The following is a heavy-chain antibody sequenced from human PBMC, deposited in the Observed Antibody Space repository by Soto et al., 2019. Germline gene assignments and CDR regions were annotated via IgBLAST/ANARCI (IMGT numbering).Heavy chain of an antibody. Sequence: EASVKVSCKASGYAFTSYGISWVRQAPGQGLEWMGWISAYNGNTNYAQKLQGRVTMTTDTSTSTAYMELRSLRSDDTAVYYCARARKYYDFWSGYSKYYYYYGMDVWGQGTTVTVSS. CDR3: ARARKYYDFWSGYSKYYYYYGMDV. J-gene: IGHJ6*02. CDR2: ISAYNGNT. D-gene: IGHD3-3*01. CDR1: GYAFTSYG. V-gene: IGHV1-18*01.